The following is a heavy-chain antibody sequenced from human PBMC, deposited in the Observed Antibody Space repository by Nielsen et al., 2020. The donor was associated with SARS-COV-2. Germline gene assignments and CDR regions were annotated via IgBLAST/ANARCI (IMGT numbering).Heavy chain of an antibody. CDR3: ARGPYSSSSYYFDY. J-gene: IGHJ4*02. V-gene: IGHV3-64*01. Sequence: GESLKISCAASGFTFSSYAMHWVRQAPGKGLEYVSAISSNGGSTYYANSVKGRFTISRDNSKNTLYLQMNSLRAEDTAVYYCARGPYSSSSYYFDYWGQGTLVTVSS. CDR2: ISSNGGST. CDR1: GFTFSSYA. D-gene: IGHD6-6*01.